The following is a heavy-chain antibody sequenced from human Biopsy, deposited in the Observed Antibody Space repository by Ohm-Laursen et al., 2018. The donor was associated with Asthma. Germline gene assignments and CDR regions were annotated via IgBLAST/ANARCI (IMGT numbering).Heavy chain of an antibody. J-gene: IGHJ6*02. CDR3: ARGSSSRLSQWELLVSGGKRAHSYYGMDV. CDR1: GASITSSAYY. V-gene: IGHV4-39*07. Sequence: SETLSLTCTVSGASITSSAYYWGWIRQPPGKGLEWLGDTHHSGNTNYNPSLSSRLTLSVDTSKNQFSLRLTSVTAADTAVYYCARGSSSRLSQWELLVSGGKRAHSYYGMDVWGQGTTVTVSS. D-gene: IGHD1-26*01. CDR2: THHSGNT.